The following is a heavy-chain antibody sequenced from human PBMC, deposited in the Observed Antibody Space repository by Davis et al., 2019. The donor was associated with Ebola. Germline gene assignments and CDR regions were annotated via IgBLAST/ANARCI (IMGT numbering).Heavy chain of an antibody. CDR1: AFTFRSYT. J-gene: IGHJ6*02. V-gene: IGHV3-23*01. D-gene: IGHD3-3*02. Sequence: GESLKILCVGSAFTFRSYTFVWVRLAAGKGMEWVAAISDTGSTANYASSVEVRFTISRDNSKDTVYLDLNSLKGADTAVYYCVKDRPAHFWSGLDHYGMDVWGQGTTVTVSS. CDR3: VKDRPAHFWSGLDHYGMDV. CDR2: ISDTGSTA.